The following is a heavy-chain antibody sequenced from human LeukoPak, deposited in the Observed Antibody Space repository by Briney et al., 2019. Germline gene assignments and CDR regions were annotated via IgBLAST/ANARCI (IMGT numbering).Heavy chain of an antibody. Sequence: GGSLRLSCAASGFTFSSYWMHWVRQAPGKGLVWVSRINSDGSSTSYTDSVKGRFTISRDNAKNTLYLQMNSLRAEDTAVYYCARGPYSSSWYGVIDYWGQGTLVTVSS. CDR3: ARGPYSSSWYGVIDY. V-gene: IGHV3-74*01. CDR2: INSDGSST. CDR1: GFTFSSYW. D-gene: IGHD6-13*01. J-gene: IGHJ4*02.